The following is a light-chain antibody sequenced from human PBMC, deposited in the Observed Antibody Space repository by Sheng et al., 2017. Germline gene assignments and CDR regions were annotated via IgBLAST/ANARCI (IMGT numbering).Light chain of an antibody. CDR1: QDISHY. CDR2: AAS. Sequence: DIQMTQSPSSLSASVGDRVTITCRASQDISHYLAWFQQKPGKAPKSLMYAASILQSGVPSKFSGSGSRTDFTLTISSLQPEDFATYFCQQYHTYPLTFGGGPKVEI. CDR3: QQYHTYPLT. V-gene: IGKV1-16*02. J-gene: IGKJ4*01.